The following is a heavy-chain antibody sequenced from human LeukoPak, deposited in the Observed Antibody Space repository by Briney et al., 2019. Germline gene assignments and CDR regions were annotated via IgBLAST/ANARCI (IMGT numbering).Heavy chain of an antibody. CDR1: GFTFSSYA. CDR2: ISGSGGST. CDR3: AKERAYDILTGYYRGYFQH. D-gene: IGHD3-9*01. Sequence: GGSLRLSCAASGFTFSSYAMSWVRQAPGKGLEWVSAISGSGGSTYYADSVKGRFTISRDNSKNTLYLQMNSLGAEDTAVYYCAKERAYDILTGYYRGYFQHWGQGTLVTVSS. J-gene: IGHJ1*01. V-gene: IGHV3-23*01.